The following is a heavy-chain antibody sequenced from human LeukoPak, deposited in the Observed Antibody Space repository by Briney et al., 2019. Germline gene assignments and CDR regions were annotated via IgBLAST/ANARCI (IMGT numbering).Heavy chain of an antibody. J-gene: IGHJ4*02. CDR1: GGSISSYY. CDR3: ARGSRWLYYFDY. V-gene: IGHV4-59*01. CDR2: IHYNGNN. D-gene: IGHD3-22*01. Sequence: SETLSLTCTVSGGSISSYYWNWIRQPPGKGLEWIGYIHYNGNNNYNPSLKSRVTMSVDTSKNQFSLKLSSVNATDTAVYYCARGSRWLYYFDYWGQGTLVAVSS.